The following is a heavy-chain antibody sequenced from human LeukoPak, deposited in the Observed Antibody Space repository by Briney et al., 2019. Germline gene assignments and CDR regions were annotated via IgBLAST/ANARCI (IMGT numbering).Heavy chain of an antibody. V-gene: IGHV3-23*01. CDR3: ARGIAAAVDY. D-gene: IGHD6-13*01. Sequence: GGSLRLSCAASGFTFSSYAMSWVRQAPGKGLEWVSAISGSGGSTYYADSVKGRFTISGDNSKNTLYLQMNSLRAEDTAVYYCARGIAAAVDYWGQGTLVTVSS. CDR2: ISGSGGST. J-gene: IGHJ4*02. CDR1: GFTFSSYA.